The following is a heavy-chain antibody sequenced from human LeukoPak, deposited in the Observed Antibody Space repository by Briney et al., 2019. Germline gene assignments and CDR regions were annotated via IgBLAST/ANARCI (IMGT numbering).Heavy chain of an antibody. Sequence: GGSLRLSCAASGFTFSSYAMSWVRQAPGKGLEWVAVISHDGSNKYYADSVKGRFAISRDNSKNTLYLQMNSLRDEDTAMFYCARDSNWGSTHYWGQGTLVTVSS. J-gene: IGHJ4*02. CDR2: ISHDGSNK. V-gene: IGHV3-30*09. CDR1: GFTFSSYA. CDR3: ARDSNWGSTHY. D-gene: IGHD7-27*01.